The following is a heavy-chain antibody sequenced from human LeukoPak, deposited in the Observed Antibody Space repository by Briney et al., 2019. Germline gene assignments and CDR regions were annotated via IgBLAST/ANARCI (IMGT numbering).Heavy chain of an antibody. CDR3: ATLTAVSEWFDP. D-gene: IGHD4-11*01. Sequence: ASVQVSCKASGYTFTGYYMHWVRQAPGQGLEWMGRINPNSGGTNYAQKFQGRVTMTRDTSISTAYMELSRLRSGDTAVYYCATLTAVSEWFDPWGQGTLVTVSS. CDR2: INPNSGGT. V-gene: IGHV1-2*06. CDR1: GYTFTGYY. J-gene: IGHJ5*02.